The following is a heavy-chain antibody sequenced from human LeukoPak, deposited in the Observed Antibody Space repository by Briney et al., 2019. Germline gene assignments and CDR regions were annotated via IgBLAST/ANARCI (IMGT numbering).Heavy chain of an antibody. CDR3: ARDGHRMYYYESSSYRFDY. CDR2: IIPMFGPA. Sequence: ASVKVSCKASGGTFSSYAISWVRQAPGQGLEWMGGIIPMFGPANYAQKLQGRVTMTRDTTTGTAYMELRSLRSDDTAVYYCARDGHRMYYYESSSYRFDYWGQGTLVTVSS. D-gene: IGHD3-22*01. J-gene: IGHJ4*02. CDR1: GGTFSSYA. V-gene: IGHV1-69*05.